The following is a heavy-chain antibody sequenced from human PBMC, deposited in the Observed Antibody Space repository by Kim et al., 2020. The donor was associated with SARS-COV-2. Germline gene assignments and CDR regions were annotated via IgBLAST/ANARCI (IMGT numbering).Heavy chain of an antibody. D-gene: IGHD3-10*01. V-gene: IGHV3-30*03. J-gene: IGHJ6*02. CDR1: GFTFNSYD. CDR3: ARVGPMIRGVIINYYAMDV. Sequence: GGSLRLSCEASGFTFNSYDMHWVRQAPGKGLEWVATISHDGRSGYYADSVKGRSTVSRDKSKNSLFLDMSSLRVEDTAIYYCARVGPMIRGVIINYYAMDVGGHGTAVIVSS. CDR2: ISHDGRSG.